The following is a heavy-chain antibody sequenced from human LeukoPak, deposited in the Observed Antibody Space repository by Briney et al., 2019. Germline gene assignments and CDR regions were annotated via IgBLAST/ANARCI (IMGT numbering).Heavy chain of an antibody. CDR1: GFTFSSYA. Sequence: PGGSLRLSCSASGFTFSSYAMSWLRQGPGRGLEWGSAITDTGGGTYYEDSGKGRFTISRDNYKHTLYLQMNGLRAEDTAVYYCAKDSRIVPAATEFDYWGQGTLVTVSS. CDR2: ITDTGGGT. J-gene: IGHJ4*02. V-gene: IGHV3-23*01. D-gene: IGHD2-2*01. CDR3: AKDSRIVPAATEFDY.